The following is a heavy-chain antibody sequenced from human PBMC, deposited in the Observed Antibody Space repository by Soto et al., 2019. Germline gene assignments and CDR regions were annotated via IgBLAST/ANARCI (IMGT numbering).Heavy chain of an antibody. D-gene: IGHD3-10*01. CDR2: ISAYNGNT. Sequence: QVQLVQSGAEVKKPGASVKVSCKASGYTFTSYGISWVRQAPGQGIEWMGWISAYNGNTNYAQKLQGRVTMTTDTSTSTDNMELSSLRSDDTPVYYCASGLRITLFRGVIDYWGQGTLVTVSS. V-gene: IGHV1-18*01. CDR3: ASGLRITLFRGVIDY. J-gene: IGHJ4*02. CDR1: GYTFTSYG.